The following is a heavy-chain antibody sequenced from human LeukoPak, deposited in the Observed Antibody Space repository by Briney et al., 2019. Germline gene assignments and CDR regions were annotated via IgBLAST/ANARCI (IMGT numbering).Heavy chain of an antibody. CDR1: GGSISSSSYY. J-gene: IGHJ4*02. Sequence: SETLSLTCTVSGGSISSSSYYWGWIRQPPGKGLEWIGSIYYSGSTYYNPSLKSRVTISVDTSKNQFSLKLSSVTAADTAVYYCARERGSSSPLDYWGQGTLVTVSS. D-gene: IGHD6-6*01. V-gene: IGHV4-39*07. CDR3: ARERGSSSPLDY. CDR2: IYYSGST.